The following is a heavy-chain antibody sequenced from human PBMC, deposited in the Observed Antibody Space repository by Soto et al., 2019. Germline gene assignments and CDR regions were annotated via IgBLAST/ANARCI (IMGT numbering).Heavy chain of an antibody. V-gene: IGHV4-59*01. CDR2: IHYSGTT. CDR3: AAGEASSRNLAPYYLDF. D-gene: IGHD6-13*01. CDR1: VGSMRNYF. J-gene: IGHJ4*02. Sequence: LALTFTVSVGSMRNYFWTWIRQPPGKGLGWIGYIHYSGTTSFFPSYNPSLRSRVTISEDTSKNQFSLKLLSVTTADTAVYFCAAGEASSRNLAPYYLDFWGQGTLVTVSS.